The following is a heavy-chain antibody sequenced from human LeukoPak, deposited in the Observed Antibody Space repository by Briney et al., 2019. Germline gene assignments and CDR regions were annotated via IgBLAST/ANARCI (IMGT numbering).Heavy chain of an antibody. Sequence: GGSLRLSCAASGFTFSSYEMHWVRQAPGKGLEWVSYISSSDSTIYYADSVKGRFTISRDNAKNSLYLQMNSLRAEDTAVYYCARDRFDWLPSLIDYWGQGTLVTVSS. CDR1: GFTFSSYE. CDR2: ISSSDSTI. V-gene: IGHV3-48*03. CDR3: ARDRFDWLPSLIDY. D-gene: IGHD3-9*01. J-gene: IGHJ4*02.